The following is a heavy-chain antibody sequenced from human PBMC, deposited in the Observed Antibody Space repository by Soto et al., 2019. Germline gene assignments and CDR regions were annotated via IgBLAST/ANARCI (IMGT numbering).Heavy chain of an antibody. CDR1: GYTFTSYY. Sequence: ASVKVSCKASGYTFTSYYMHWVRQAPGQGLEWMGIINPSGGSTSYAQKFQGRVTMTRDTSTSTVYMELSSLRSEDTAVYYCARVYYDILTGYQHSGMDLWGQGTTVTVSS. V-gene: IGHV1-46*01. D-gene: IGHD3-9*01. J-gene: IGHJ6*02. CDR2: INPSGGST. CDR3: ARVYYDILTGYQHSGMDL.